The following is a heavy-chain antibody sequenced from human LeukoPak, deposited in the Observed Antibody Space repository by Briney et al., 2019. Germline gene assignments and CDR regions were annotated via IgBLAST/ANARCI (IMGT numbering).Heavy chain of an antibody. V-gene: IGHV4-34*01. CDR3: ARLADYYDFWSGSSEMDV. CDR2: INHSGST. Sequence: SETLPLTCAVYGGSFSGYYWSWIRQPPGKGLEWIGEINHSGSTNYNPSLKSRVTISVDTSKNQFSLKLSSVTAADTAVYYCARLADYYDFWSGSSEMDVWGQGTTVTVSS. D-gene: IGHD3-3*01. CDR1: GGSFSGYY. J-gene: IGHJ6*02.